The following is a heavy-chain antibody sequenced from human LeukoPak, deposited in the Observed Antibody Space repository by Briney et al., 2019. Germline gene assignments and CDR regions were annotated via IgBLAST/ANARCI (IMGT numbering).Heavy chain of an antibody. Sequence: SETLSLTCAVYGGSFSGYYWSWIRQPPGKGLEWIGEINHSGSTNYNPSLKSRVTISVDTSKNQFSLKLSSVTAADTAVYYCARARVRVFDYWGQGTLVTVS. CDR3: ARARVRVFDY. CDR1: GGSFSGYY. J-gene: IGHJ4*02. CDR2: INHSGST. V-gene: IGHV4-34*01. D-gene: IGHD1-1*01.